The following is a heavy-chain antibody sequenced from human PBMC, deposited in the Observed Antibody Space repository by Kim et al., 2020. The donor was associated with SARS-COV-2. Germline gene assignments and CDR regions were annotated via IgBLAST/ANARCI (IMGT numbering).Heavy chain of an antibody. J-gene: IGHJ5*02. Sequence: KGRFTISRDNSKNTLYLQMNSLRAEDTAVYYCAKDLTGYSSGWYADWFDPWGQGTLVTVSS. V-gene: IGHV3-23*01. D-gene: IGHD6-19*01. CDR3: AKDLTGYSSGWYADWFDP.